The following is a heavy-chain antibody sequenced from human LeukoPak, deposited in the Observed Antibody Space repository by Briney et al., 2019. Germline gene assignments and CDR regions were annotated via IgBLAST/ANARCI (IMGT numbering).Heavy chain of an antibody. CDR3: ARGGVQTYYDILTGFNWFDP. J-gene: IGHJ5*02. D-gene: IGHD3-9*01. CDR1: GGSISSSSYY. V-gene: IGHV4-39*07. Sequence: SETLSLTCTVSGGSISSSSYYWGWIRQPPGKGLEWIGSIYYSGSTYYNPSLKSRVTISVDTSKNQFSLKLSSVTAADTAVYYCARGGVQTYYDILTGFNWFDPWGQGTLVTVSS. CDR2: IYYSGST.